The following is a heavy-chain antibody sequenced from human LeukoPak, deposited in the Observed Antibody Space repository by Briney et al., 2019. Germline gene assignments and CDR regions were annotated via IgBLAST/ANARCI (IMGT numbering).Heavy chain of an antibody. J-gene: IGHJ4*02. CDR1: GFTVSSNY. CDR2: IYSGGST. D-gene: IGHD4-17*01. V-gene: IGHV3-66*01. Sequence: GGSLRLSCAASGFTVSSNYMSWVRQAPGKGLEWVSVIYSGGSTYYADSVKGRFTISRDNSKNTLYLQMNSLRADDTAVYYCARDGYDYGDCLLFWGQGTLVTVSS. CDR3: ARDGYDYGDCLLF.